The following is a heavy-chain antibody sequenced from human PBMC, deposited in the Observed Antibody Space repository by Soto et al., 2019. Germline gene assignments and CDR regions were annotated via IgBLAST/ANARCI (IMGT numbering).Heavy chain of an antibody. CDR2: IYGGGNGP. D-gene: IGHD2-2*03. CDR3: AKMEGMDPWAYSFDY. J-gene: IGHJ4*02. V-gene: IGHV3-23*01. Sequence: EVQVLESGGGLVQPGGSPRLSCAATGFTFSDFAMSWVHQAPGKGLEWVSRIYGGGNGPHYADSVKGRVTISKDNSKNTLYLQMNSLRAEDTAVYYCAKMEGMDPWAYSFDYWGQGTLVTVSS. CDR1: GFTFSDFA.